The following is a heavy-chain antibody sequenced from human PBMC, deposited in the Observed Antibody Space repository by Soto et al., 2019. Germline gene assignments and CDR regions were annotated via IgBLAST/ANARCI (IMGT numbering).Heavy chain of an antibody. CDR2: ISGSGVST. Sequence: GSLRLSCAASGFTFSSYAMSWVRQAPGKGLEWASSISGSGVSTYYADSVKGRFTIYRDNSKNTVYLHMNSLRAEDTAVYYCAKDADVVATHFDYWGQGTLVTVSS. CDR1: GFTFSSYA. V-gene: IGHV3-23*01. D-gene: IGHD5-12*01. CDR3: AKDADVVATHFDY. J-gene: IGHJ4*02.